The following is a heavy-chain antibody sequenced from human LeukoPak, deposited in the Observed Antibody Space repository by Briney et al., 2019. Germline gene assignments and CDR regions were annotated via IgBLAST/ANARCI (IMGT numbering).Heavy chain of an antibody. D-gene: IGHD5-18*01. Sequence: PGGSLRLSCAASGFTFRAYAMSWVRQAPGKGLEWGSGISASGDTTYYADSVKGRFTISRDNSENTIYLQMNTLRAEDTAVYFCAKEALQSLRYSYISNFDCWGQGTLVTVSS. CDR2: ISASGDTT. CDR1: GFTFRAYA. CDR3: AKEALQSLRYSYISNFDC. V-gene: IGHV3-23*01. J-gene: IGHJ4*02.